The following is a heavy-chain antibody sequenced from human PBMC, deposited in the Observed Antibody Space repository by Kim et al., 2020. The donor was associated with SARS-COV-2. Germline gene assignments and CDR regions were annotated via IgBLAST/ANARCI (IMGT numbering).Heavy chain of an antibody. D-gene: IGHD3-3*01. CDR3: ARGLIGSGVSSCDYGLDV. CDR1: GGSLSDYY. J-gene: IGHJ6*02. CDR2: INHRGST. Sequence: SETLSLTCAVYGGSLSDYYWSWIRQPPGKGLEWIGEINHRGSTNYNTSLNSRVTISLVTSKNQFSLILRSVTAADTAVYYCARGLIGSGVSSCDYGLDVWGLGTSVTVS. V-gene: IGHV4-34*01.